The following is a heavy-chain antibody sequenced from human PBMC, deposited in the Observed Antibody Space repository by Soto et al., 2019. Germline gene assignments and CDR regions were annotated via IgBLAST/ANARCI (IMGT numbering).Heavy chain of an antibody. Sequence: GGSLRLSCAASGLSFSIYAMSWVRQAPGKGLEWVSTIRKNIESTHYADSVKGRFTISRDNSKNTLYLQMNSLRAEDTAVYYCAKEKISTSCCNWFDPWGQGTLVTVSS. D-gene: IGHD2-2*01. CDR1: GLSFSIYA. V-gene: IGHV3-23*01. J-gene: IGHJ5*02. CDR3: AKEKISTSCCNWFDP. CDR2: IRKNIEST.